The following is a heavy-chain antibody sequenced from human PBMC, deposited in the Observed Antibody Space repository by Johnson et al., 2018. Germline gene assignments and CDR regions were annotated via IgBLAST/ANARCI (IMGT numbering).Heavy chain of an antibody. CDR3: ARGGGSMRAYFMDV. Sequence: VQLVETGGGLVQPGRSLRLSCAASGFTFSSYGMHWVRQAPGKGLEWVAVISYDGINKYYADSVKGRFTISRDNSKNSLYLQMNSLRAEGTAVYYCARGGGSMRAYFMDVWGKGTTVTVSS. J-gene: IGHJ6*03. V-gene: IGHV3-30*03. CDR1: GFTFSSYG. CDR2: ISYDGINK. D-gene: IGHD3-10*01.